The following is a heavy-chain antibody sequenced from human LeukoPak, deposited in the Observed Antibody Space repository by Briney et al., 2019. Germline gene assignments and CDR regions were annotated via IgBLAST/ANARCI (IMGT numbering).Heavy chain of an antibody. V-gene: IGHV5-51*01. Sequence: GEPLKISCKGSGYSFTSYWIGWVRQMPGKGLEWMGIIYPGDSDTRYSPSFQGQVTISADKSISTAYLQWSSLKASDTAMYYCARHPYPYSSRYQPDYWGQGTPVTVSS. J-gene: IGHJ4*02. CDR1: GYSFTSYW. CDR3: ARHPYPYSSRYQPDY. CDR2: IYPGDSDT. D-gene: IGHD6-13*01.